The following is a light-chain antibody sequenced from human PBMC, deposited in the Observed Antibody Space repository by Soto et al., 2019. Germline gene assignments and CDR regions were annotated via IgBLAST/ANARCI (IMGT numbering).Light chain of an antibody. CDR2: DAS. CDR3: QQYNSYSPRT. V-gene: IGKV1-5*01. Sequence: DIQMTQSPSTLSASVGDRVTITCRASQSISSWLAWYQQKPGKAPKVLIYDASSLESGVPSRFSGSGSGTELTLTISSLQPDDFATYYCQQYNSYSPRTFGQGTKVEIK. CDR1: QSISSW. J-gene: IGKJ1*01.